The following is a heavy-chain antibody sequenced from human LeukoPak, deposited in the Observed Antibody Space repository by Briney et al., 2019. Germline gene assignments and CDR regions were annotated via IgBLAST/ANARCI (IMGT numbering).Heavy chain of an antibody. V-gene: IGHV1-2*04. CDR2: INPNSGGT. J-gene: IGHJ5*02. Sequence: KPGASVKVSCKASGYTFTSHYMHWVRQAPGQGLEWMGWINPNSGGTNYAQKFQGWVTMTRDTSISTAYMELSRLRSDDTAVYYCARERGGYCSGGSCYPNWFDPWGQGTLVTVSS. CDR1: GYTFTSHY. D-gene: IGHD2-15*01. CDR3: ARERGGYCSGGSCYPNWFDP.